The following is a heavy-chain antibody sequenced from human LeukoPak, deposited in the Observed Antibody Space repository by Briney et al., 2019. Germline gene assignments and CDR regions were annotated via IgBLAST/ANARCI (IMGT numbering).Heavy chain of an antibody. D-gene: IGHD5-18*01. CDR3: TTVGNTAMVDDAFDI. V-gene: IGHV3-30*02. CDR2: IRYDGSNK. J-gene: IGHJ3*02. CDR1: GFTFSSYG. Sequence: GGSLRLSCAASGFTFSSYGMHWVRQAPGKGLEWVAFIRYDGSNKYYADSVKGRFTISRDNSKNTLYLQMNSLKTEDTAVYYCTTVGNTAMVDDAFDIWGQGTMVTVSS.